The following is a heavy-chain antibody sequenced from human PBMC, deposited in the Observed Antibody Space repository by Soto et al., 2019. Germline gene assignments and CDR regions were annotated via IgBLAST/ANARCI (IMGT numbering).Heavy chain of an antibody. D-gene: IGHD2-2*01. CDR2: IYHSGTT. Sequence: QVQLQQWGAGLLKPSETLSLTCAVYDVSFSDFYWNWIRQPPGKGLEWIGEIYHSGTTNYNPSLKSRATISVDTPKSQFSLKLTSVTAADTAVYYCARYIPGVRYYGMDVWGQGTTVTVSS. J-gene: IGHJ6*02. CDR3: ARYIPGVRYYGMDV. CDR1: DVSFSDFY. V-gene: IGHV4-34*01.